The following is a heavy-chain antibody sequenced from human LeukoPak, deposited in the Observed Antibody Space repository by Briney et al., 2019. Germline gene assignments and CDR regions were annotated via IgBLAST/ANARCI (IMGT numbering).Heavy chain of an antibody. Sequence: ASVKVSCKASGYTFTGYDISWVRQAPGQGLEWMGRIIPILGIANYAQKFQGRVTITADKSTSTAYMELSSLRSEDTAVYYCARDRNIAAAGTGYWGQGTLVTVSS. J-gene: IGHJ4*02. V-gene: IGHV1-69*04. CDR3: ARDRNIAAAGTGY. D-gene: IGHD6-13*01. CDR2: IIPILGIA. CDR1: GYTFTGYD.